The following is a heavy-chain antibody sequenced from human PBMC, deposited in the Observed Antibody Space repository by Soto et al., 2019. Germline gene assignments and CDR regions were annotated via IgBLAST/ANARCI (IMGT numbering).Heavy chain of an antibody. CDR2: INHCGRT. CDR3: AIGSLTMVRGFRCDP. D-gene: IGHD3-10*01. V-gene: IGHV4-34*01. J-gene: IGHJ5*02. Sequence: QVQLQQWGAGLLKPSETLSLTCAVYGVSFSGYYWSWSRQPPGKGLEWIGEINHCGRTNYNQSLTSRVTLSVDTSKQQCSLKLISVTAADTAVYYCAIGSLTMVRGFRCDPWGQGTLVTVSS. CDR1: GVSFSGYY.